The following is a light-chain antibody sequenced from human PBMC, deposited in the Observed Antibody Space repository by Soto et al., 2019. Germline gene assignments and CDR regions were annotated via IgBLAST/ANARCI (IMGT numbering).Light chain of an antibody. Sequence: ESVLPQSPVTLALSPGERANLPCRASQSVSSNHLAWYQQKPGQAPRLLIYGASTRATGIPDRFSGSGSGTDFTLTISRLEPEDSAVYYCQQYGSSPTWTFGQGTKVDIK. V-gene: IGKV3-20*01. CDR2: GAS. CDR3: QQYGSSPTWT. CDR1: QSVSSNH. J-gene: IGKJ1*01.